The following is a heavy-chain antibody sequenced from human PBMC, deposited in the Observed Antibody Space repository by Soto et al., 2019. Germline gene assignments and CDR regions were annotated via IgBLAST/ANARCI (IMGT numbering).Heavy chain of an antibody. J-gene: IGHJ4*02. CDR3: ASMLISGSYYSRSPNDY. V-gene: IGHV4-31*03. CDR2: IYYSGST. CDR1: GGSISSGGYY. D-gene: IGHD3-10*01. Sequence: PSETLSLTCTVSGGSISSGGYYWSWIRQHPGKGLEWIGYIYYSGSTYYNPSLKSRVTISVDTSKNQFSLKLSSVTAADTAVYYCASMLISGSYYSRSPNDYWGQGTLVTVSS.